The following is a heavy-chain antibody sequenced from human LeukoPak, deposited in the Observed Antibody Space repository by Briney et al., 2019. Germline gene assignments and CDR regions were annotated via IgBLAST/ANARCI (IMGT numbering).Heavy chain of an antibody. CDR1: GFTFRTYA. D-gene: IGHD3-10*01. CDR3: VKPPRLSIIRGEGMDV. CDR2: INSGGDDT. V-gene: IGHV3-23*01. Sequence: PGASLRLSCAGSGFTFRTYAMGWVRQAPGKGLGWVSSINSGGDDTYYADSVKGRFTISRDNFKNTLYLQMNSLRAEDTAVYYCVKPPRLSIIRGEGMDVWGQGTTVTVSS. J-gene: IGHJ6*02.